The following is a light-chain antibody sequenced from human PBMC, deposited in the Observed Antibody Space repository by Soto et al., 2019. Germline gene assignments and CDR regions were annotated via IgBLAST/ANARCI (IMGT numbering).Light chain of an antibody. J-gene: IGKJ4*01. Sequence: EIVLTQSPGTLSLSPGDRATLSCRASQTLRSGYLAWYQHKPGQAPRLVIYDIFTRATGVPTRISGSGSGTDFTLTISNLEPEDFAVYYCQQHISWPLTFGGGTKVDIK. CDR3: QQHISWPLT. CDR2: DIF. V-gene: IGKV3-11*01. CDR1: QTLRSGY.